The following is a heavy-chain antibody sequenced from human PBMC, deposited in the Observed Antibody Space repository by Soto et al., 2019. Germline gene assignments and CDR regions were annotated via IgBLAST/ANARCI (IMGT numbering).Heavy chain of an antibody. D-gene: IGHD6-6*01. J-gene: IGHJ6*03. V-gene: IGHV1-18*01. CDR2: ISAYNGDT. Sequence: QVQLLQSGAEVKKPGASVKVPCKASGYTFTNYGITWVRQAPGQGLEWVGWISAYNGDTHYTQRLQGRVTITTDTSGPTAYMKLTLLRSHETAVYYCARVRQLGGYFFYYVDVWGKGTTVNVS. CDR1: GYTFTNYG. CDR3: ARVRQLGGYFFYYVDV.